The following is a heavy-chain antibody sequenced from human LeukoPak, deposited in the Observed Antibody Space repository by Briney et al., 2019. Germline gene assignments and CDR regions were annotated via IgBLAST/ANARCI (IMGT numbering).Heavy chain of an antibody. D-gene: IGHD3-3*01. CDR1: GFTLSSYA. Sequence: PGRSLRLSCAASGFTLSSYAMHWVRQAPGKGLEWVAVISYDGSNKYYADSVKGRFTISRDNSKNTLYLQMNSLRAEDTAVYYCSRPPDAIFGDAWGQGTLVTVSS. CDR2: ISYDGSNK. J-gene: IGHJ5*02. CDR3: SRPPDAIFGDA. V-gene: IGHV3-30-3*01.